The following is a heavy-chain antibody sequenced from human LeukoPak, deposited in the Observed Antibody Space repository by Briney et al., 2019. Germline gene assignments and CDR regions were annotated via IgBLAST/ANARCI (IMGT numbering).Heavy chain of an antibody. CDR2: ISSSSSYI. J-gene: IGHJ5*02. Sequence: GGSLRLSCAASGFTFSSYSMNWVRQAPGKGLEWVSSISSSSSYIYYADSVKGRFTISRDNAKNSLYLQMNSLRAEDTAVYYCARDFSYDFWSGFDPWGQGTLVTVSS. CDR3: ARDFSYDFWSGFDP. CDR1: GFTFSSYS. D-gene: IGHD3-3*01. V-gene: IGHV3-21*01.